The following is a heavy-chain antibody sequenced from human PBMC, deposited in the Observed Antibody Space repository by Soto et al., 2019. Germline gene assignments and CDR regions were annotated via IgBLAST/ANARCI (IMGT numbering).Heavy chain of an antibody. D-gene: IGHD2-2*02. Sequence: PGGSLRLSCAASGFTFAYYAMSWVRQAPGKGLEWVSAISRSSNSTYYADSVKGRFTISRDNSENTLYLQMNSLRADDTAMYYCARGPYCSSTSCYTVGLFDCWGQGTLVTVSS. CDR3: ARGPYCSSTSCYTVGLFDC. CDR1: GFTFAYYA. J-gene: IGHJ4*02. CDR2: ISRSSNST. V-gene: IGHV3-23*01.